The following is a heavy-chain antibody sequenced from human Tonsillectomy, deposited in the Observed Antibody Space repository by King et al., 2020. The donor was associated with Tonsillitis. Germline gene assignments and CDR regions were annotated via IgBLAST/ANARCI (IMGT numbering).Heavy chain of an antibody. CDR3: ARETYDPRGGNNWSDP. Sequence: VQLVESGGGLVKPGGSLRLSCAASGFTFSSYSMNWVRQAPGKGLEWVSSISSSSSYIYYADSVKGRFTISRDNAKNSLYLQMNSLRAEDTAVYYCARETYDPRGGNNWSDPWGQGTLVTVSS. CDR1: GFTFSSYS. V-gene: IGHV3-21*01. D-gene: IGHD3-22*01. J-gene: IGHJ5*02. CDR2: ISSSSSYI.